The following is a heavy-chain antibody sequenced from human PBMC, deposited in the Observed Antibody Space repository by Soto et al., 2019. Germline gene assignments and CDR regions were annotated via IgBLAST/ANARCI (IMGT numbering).Heavy chain of an antibody. J-gene: IGHJ4*02. V-gene: IGHV4-34*01. Sequence: SETLSLTCVVYGESFSGYYWNWFRQPPGQTLEWIGDIDHSGSTHYNPSLKSRLTISIDPSKNHFSLGLTAVTAADAGTYFCSRGRPPRYWGQGTLVTVSS. CDR1: GESFSGYY. CDR2: IDHSGST. CDR3: SRGRPPRY.